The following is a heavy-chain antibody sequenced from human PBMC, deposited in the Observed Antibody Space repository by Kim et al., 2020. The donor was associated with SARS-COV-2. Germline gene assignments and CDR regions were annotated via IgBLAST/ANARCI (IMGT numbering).Heavy chain of an antibody. CDR3: ARLMAAAGTVDY. D-gene: IGHD6-13*01. J-gene: IGHJ4*02. Sequence: YYNPSLKSRVTISVDTSKNQFSLKLSSVTAADTAVYYCARLMAAAGTVDYWGQGTLVTVSS. V-gene: IGHV4-39*01.